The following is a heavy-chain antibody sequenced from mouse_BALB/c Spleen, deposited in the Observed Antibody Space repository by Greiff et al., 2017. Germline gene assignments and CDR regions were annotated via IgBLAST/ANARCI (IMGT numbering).Heavy chain of an antibody. V-gene: IGHV5-4*02. D-gene: IGHD1-1*01. J-gene: IGHJ2*01. Sequence: DVMLVESGGGLVKPGGSLKLSCAASGFTFSDYYMYWVRQTPEKRLEWVATISDGGSYTYYPDSVKGRFTISRDNAKNNLYLQMSSLKSEDTAMYYCARSYYGSSYFDYWGQGTTLTVSS. CDR2: ISDGGSYT. CDR1: GFTFSDYY. CDR3: ARSYYGSSYFDY.